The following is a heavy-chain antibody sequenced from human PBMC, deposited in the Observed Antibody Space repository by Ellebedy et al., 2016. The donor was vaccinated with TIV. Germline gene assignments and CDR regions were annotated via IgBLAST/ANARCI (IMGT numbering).Heavy chain of an antibody. J-gene: IGHJ5*02. CDR3: ARHHSTSWYWFDP. D-gene: IGHD6-13*01. CDR1: GYSFISYW. CDR2: IYPGDSDT. Sequence: GESLKLSXKGSGYSFISYWIGWVRQMPGKGLGWMGIIYPGDSDTRYSPSFQGQVTISVDKSISTAYLQWSSLKASDTAMYYCARHHSTSWYWFDPWGQGTLVTVSS. V-gene: IGHV5-51*01.